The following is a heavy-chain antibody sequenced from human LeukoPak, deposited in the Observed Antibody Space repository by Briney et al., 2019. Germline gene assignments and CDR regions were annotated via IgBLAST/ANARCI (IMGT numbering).Heavy chain of an antibody. Sequence: PGGSLRLSCAASGCTFSNYWMHWVRQAPGKGLVWVSRINSDGSSTSYADSVKGRFTISRDNAKNTVYLQMNSLRAEDTAVYYCARVQLGIGVDYWGQGTLVTVSS. CDR3: ARVQLGIGVDY. V-gene: IGHV3-74*01. J-gene: IGHJ4*02. CDR2: INSDGSST. CDR1: GCTFSNYW. D-gene: IGHD7-27*01.